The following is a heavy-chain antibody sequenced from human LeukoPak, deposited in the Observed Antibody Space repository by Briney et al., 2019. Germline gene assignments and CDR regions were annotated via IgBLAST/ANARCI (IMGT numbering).Heavy chain of an antibody. CDR1: GGTFSSYA. Sequence: SVKVSCKASGGTFSSYAISWVRQAPGQGLEWMGGIIPIFGTANFAQKFQGRVTITTDESTSTAYMELSSLRSEDTAVYYCARVEWLLYRSGGANWFDPWGQGTLVTVSS. CDR2: IIPIFGTA. D-gene: IGHD3-3*01. V-gene: IGHV1-69*05. CDR3: ARVEWLLYRSGGANWFDP. J-gene: IGHJ5*02.